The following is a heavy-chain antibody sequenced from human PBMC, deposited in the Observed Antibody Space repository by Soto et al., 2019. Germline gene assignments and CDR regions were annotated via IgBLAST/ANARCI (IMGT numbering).Heavy chain of an antibody. Sequence: PSETLSLTCTVSGGSISSSSYYWGWIRQPPGKGLEWIGSIYYSGSTYYNPSLKSRVTISVDTSKNQFSLKLSSVTAADTAVYYCARQGYSGYDYLYGVDYWGQGTLVTVSS. CDR1: GGSISSSSYY. V-gene: IGHV4-39*01. D-gene: IGHD5-12*01. CDR3: ARQGYSGYDYLYGVDY. J-gene: IGHJ4*02. CDR2: IYYSGST.